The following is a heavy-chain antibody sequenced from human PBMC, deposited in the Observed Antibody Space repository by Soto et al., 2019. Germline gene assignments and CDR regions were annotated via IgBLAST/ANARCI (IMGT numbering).Heavy chain of an antibody. D-gene: IGHD3-10*01. CDR3: ANTGFDSTGYYYYYYMDV. V-gene: IGHV1-18*01. CDR2: ISVYIGNT. Sequence: ASVQVSRRASGYSLPRHGISRVRQDSGQGIEWMGWISVYIGNTNYALKLQGRDTMTTDTSTSTAYMKLSSLRADDTAVYYCANTGFDSTGYYYYYYMDVGGKGTTVTVSS. J-gene: IGHJ6*03. CDR1: GYSLPRHG.